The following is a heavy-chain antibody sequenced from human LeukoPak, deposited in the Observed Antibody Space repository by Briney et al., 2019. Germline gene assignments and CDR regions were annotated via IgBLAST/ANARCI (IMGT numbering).Heavy chain of an antibody. CDR2: TWYDGSNK. Sequence: PGGSVRLSCAASGFNFSSYGMHWVRHVPGKGLEWVAVTWYDGSNKYYADSVRGRFIISRDNSKNTLYLQMKSLRAEDTAVYYCAKDHYDSRGHRIDYWGQGALVTVSS. J-gene: IGHJ4*02. CDR3: AKDHYDSRGHRIDY. CDR1: GFNFSSYG. V-gene: IGHV3-33*03. D-gene: IGHD3-22*01.